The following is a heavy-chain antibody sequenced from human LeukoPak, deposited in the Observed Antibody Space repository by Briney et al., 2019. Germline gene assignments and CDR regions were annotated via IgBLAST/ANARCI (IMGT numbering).Heavy chain of an antibody. CDR1: GYSFTSYW. Sequence: GESLKISCKGSGYSFTSYWIGWVRQMPGKGLEWMGIIYPGDSDTRYSPSFQGQVTISADKSNSTAYLQWSSLKASDTAMYYCARFRTQRDHKDIVVVPAALDYWGQGTLVTVSS. V-gene: IGHV5-51*01. J-gene: IGHJ4*02. D-gene: IGHD2-2*01. CDR2: IYPGDSDT. CDR3: ARFRTQRDHKDIVVVPAALDY.